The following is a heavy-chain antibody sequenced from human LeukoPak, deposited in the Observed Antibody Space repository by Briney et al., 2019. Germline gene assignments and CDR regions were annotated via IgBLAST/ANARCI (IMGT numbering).Heavy chain of an antibody. D-gene: IGHD6-19*01. CDR3: AKSEGSSSARRFDY. V-gene: IGHV3-23*01. Sequence: PGASLRLSCAASEFTFASHAMSWVRQAPGKGLEWVSAISAGGENTDYADSVKGRFTISRDNSKNTLYLQVNSLRAEDTAAYYCAKSEGSSSARRFDYWGQGTLVTVSS. CDR2: ISAGGENT. J-gene: IGHJ4*02. CDR1: EFTFASHA.